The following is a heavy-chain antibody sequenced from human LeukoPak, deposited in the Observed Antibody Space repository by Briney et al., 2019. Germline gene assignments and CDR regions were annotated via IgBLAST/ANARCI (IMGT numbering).Heavy chain of an antibody. Sequence: GGSLRLSCAASGFTFSSYAMSWVRQAPGKGLEWVSAISGSGGSTYYADSVKGRFTISRDNSKNTLYLQMNSLRAEDTAVYYCAKGVSSGWSYYYYYMDVWGKGTTATVSS. CDR2: ISGSGGST. CDR3: AKGVSSGWSYYYYYMDV. CDR1: GFTFSSYA. V-gene: IGHV3-23*01. J-gene: IGHJ6*03. D-gene: IGHD6-19*01.